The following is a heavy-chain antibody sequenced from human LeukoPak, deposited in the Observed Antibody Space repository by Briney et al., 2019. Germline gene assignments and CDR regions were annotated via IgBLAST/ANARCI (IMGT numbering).Heavy chain of an antibody. CDR3: AREGYYDVLTGYFSDY. J-gene: IGHJ4*02. Sequence: SQTLSLTCTVSGGSITSGDHCWTWIRQPPGKGLEWIGYMYYSGSSSYNPSLRSRVTISIDTSKNQCSLRLSSVTAADTALYYCAREGYYDVLTGYFSDYWGQGTLVTVSS. CDR2: MYYSGSS. CDR1: GGSITSGDHC. D-gene: IGHD3-9*01. V-gene: IGHV4-30-4*01.